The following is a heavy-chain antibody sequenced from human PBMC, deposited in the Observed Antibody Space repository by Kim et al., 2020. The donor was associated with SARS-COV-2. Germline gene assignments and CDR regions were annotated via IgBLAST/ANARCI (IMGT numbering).Heavy chain of an antibody. CDR2: FDPEDGET. CDR3: AAAAGTEYYFDY. CDR1: GYTLTELS. Sequence: ASVKVSCKVSGYTLTELSMHWVRQAPGKGLEWMGGFDPEDGETIYAQKFQGRVTMTEDTSTDTAYMELSSLRSEDTAVYYCAAAAGTEYYFDYWGQGTLVTVSS. D-gene: IGHD6-13*01. V-gene: IGHV1-24*01. J-gene: IGHJ4*02.